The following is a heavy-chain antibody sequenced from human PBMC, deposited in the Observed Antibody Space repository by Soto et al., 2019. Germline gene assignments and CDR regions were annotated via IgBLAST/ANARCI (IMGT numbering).Heavy chain of an antibody. D-gene: IGHD1-26*01. CDR2: ISVYNGNT. CDR1: GYTFINCG. CDR3: AREPQDSGSLSGGGDAFDI. Sequence: QLVQSGAEVKKPGASVKVSCKASGYTFINCGISWVRQAPGQGLEWMGWISVYNGNTKSAQKFQDRITMTTDTVANIAYMELRSLKSDDTAVDYCAREPQDSGSLSGGGDAFDIWGQGTLVTVSS. V-gene: IGHV1-18*01. J-gene: IGHJ3*02.